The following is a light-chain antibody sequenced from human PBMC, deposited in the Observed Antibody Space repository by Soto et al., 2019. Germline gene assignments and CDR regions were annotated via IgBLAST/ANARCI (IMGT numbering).Light chain of an antibody. CDR3: QPANSFPIT. J-gene: IGKJ5*01. CDR2: AAS. Sequence: DIPMTQSPSSVSASVGDRVTITCRASQGINNWLAWYQQKPGKSPKLLIYAASSLESGVPSRFSGSGSGTDFTLTISSLQPADFATYYCQPANSFPITSGQGTRLEIK. V-gene: IGKV1D-12*01. CDR1: QGINNW.